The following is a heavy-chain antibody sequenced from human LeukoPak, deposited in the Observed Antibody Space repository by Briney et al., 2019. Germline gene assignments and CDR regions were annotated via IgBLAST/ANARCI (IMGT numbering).Heavy chain of an antibody. Sequence: GRSLGLSCAASGFTFSSYGMHWVRQAPGKGLEWVAVISYDGSNKYYADSVKGRFTISRDNSKNTLYLQMNSLRAEDTAVYYCAKEQWVQLIDYWGQGTLVTVSS. V-gene: IGHV3-30*18. CDR3: AKEQWVQLIDY. J-gene: IGHJ4*02. CDR2: ISYDGSNK. D-gene: IGHD1-1*01. CDR1: GFTFSSYG.